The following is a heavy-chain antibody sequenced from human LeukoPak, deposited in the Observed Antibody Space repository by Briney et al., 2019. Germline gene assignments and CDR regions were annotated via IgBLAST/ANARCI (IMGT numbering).Heavy chain of an antibody. V-gene: IGHV1-69*13. CDR2: IIPIFGTA. D-gene: IGHD3-10*01. CDR1: GGTFSSYA. Sequence: ASVKVSCKASGGTFSSYAISWVRQAPGQGLEWMGGIIPIFGTANYAQKFQGRVTITADESTSTAYMELSSLRSEDTAVYYCARDVGRVPGYYYYYMDVWGKGTTVTVSS. J-gene: IGHJ6*03. CDR3: ARDVGRVPGYYYYYMDV.